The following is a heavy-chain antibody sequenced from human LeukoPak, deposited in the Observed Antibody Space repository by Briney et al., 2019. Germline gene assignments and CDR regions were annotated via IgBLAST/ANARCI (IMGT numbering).Heavy chain of an antibody. CDR1: GGSISSSDYY. CDR3: ATISRGIAVDHDAFDV. V-gene: IGHV4-39*01. D-gene: IGHD6-19*01. Sequence: SETLSLTCTVSGGSISSSDYYWGWIRQPPGKGLEWIGSIYYGGSTYYNPSLKSRVTISVDTSMNQFSLKLSFVTTADTAVYYCATISRGIAVDHDAFDVWGQGTMVTVSS. CDR2: IYYGGST. J-gene: IGHJ3*01.